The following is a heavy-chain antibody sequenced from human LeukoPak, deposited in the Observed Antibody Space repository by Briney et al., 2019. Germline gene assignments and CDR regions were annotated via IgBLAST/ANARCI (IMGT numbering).Heavy chain of an antibody. CDR3: AREAPYGSGWSSYYYYGMDV. V-gene: IGHV1-8*01. CDR1: GYTFTSYD. Sequence: ASVKLSCKASGYTFTSYDINWVRQATGQGLEWMGWMNPNSSKTGYAQTFQGRVTMTRNTSISTAYMELSSLRSEDTAVYYCAREAPYGSGWSSYYYYGMDVWGKGTTVTVSS. CDR2: MNPNSSKT. D-gene: IGHD6-19*01. J-gene: IGHJ6*04.